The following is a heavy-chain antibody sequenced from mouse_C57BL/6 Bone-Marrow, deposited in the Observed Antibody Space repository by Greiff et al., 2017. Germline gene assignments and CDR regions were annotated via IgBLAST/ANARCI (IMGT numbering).Heavy chain of an antibody. CDR3: TRGGQLRLRAMDY. CDR2: IDPETGGT. V-gene: IGHV1-15*01. CDR1: GYTFTDYE. Sequence: LQESGAELVRPGASVTLSCKASGYTFTDYEMHWVKQTPVHGLEWIGAIDPETGGTAYNQKFKGKAILTADKSSSTAYMELRSLTSEDSAVYYSTRGGQLRLRAMDYWGQGTSVTVSS. D-gene: IGHD3-2*02. J-gene: IGHJ4*01.